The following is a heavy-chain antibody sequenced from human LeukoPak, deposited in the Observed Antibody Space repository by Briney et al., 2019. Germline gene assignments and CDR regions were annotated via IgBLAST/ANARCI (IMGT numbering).Heavy chain of an antibody. V-gene: IGHV4-39*07. J-gene: IGHJ6*03. CDR3: ARAPGEYCSSTSCFNYYYYYMDV. D-gene: IGHD2-2*01. CDR2: IYYSGSP. CDR1: GGFISSSSYY. Sequence: SETLSLTCTVSGGFISSSSYYWGWIRQPRWKGLECIGGIYYSGSPYYIPALKSRVTIAVDTSKNQFYLKLSSVTAADTAVYYCARAPGEYCSSTSCFNYYYYYMDVWGKGTTVIVSS.